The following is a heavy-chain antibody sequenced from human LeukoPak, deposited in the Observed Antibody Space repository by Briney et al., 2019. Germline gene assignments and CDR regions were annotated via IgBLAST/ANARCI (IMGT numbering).Heavy chain of an antibody. CDR3: AKSYYYGSGSYLPYYYGMDV. J-gene: IGHJ6*02. D-gene: IGHD3-10*01. Sequence: PGGSLRLSCAASGFTFSSYAMSWVRQAPGKGLEWVSAISGSGGSTYYADSVKGRFTISRDNSKNTLYLQMNSLRAEDTAVYYCAKSYYYGSGSYLPYYYGMDVWGQGTTVTVSS. V-gene: IGHV3-23*01. CDR2: ISGSGGST. CDR1: GFTFSSYA.